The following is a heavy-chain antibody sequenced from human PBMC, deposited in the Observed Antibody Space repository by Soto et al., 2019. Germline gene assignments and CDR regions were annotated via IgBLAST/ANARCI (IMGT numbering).Heavy chain of an antibody. CDR2: TYYRSKWYN. Sequence: SQTLSLTCAISGDSVSSNSAAWNWIRQSPSRGLEWLGRTYYRSKWYNDYAVSVKSRITINPDTSKNQFSLQLNSVTPEDTAVYYCARDRDTAMVRTNPKEWSGPYYYYYGMDVWGQGTTVTVSS. V-gene: IGHV6-1*01. D-gene: IGHD5-18*01. J-gene: IGHJ6*02. CDR3: ARDRDTAMVRTNPKEWSGPYYYYYGMDV. CDR1: GDSVSSNSAA.